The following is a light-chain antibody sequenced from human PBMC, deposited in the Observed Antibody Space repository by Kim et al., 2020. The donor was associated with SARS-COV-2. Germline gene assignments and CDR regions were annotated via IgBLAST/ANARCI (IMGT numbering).Light chain of an antibody. CDR2: EVN. CDR1: SSDVGSYDL. J-gene: IGLJ1*01. CDR3: CSYAGSLTYV. Sequence: QSVLTQPASISGSPGQSITISCTGTSSDVGSYDLVSWYQQHPGKAPKLMIYEVNKRPSGVSNRFSGSKSGNTASLTISGLQAEDEADFYCCSYAGSLTYVFGTGTKVTVL. V-gene: IGLV2-23*02.